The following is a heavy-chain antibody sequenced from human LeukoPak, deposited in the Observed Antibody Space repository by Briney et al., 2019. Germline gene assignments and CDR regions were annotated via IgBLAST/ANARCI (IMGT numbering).Heavy chain of an antibody. V-gene: IGHV3-7*01. J-gene: IGHJ4*02. CDR1: GFNFRAYW. CDR2: IKQDGSEK. CDR3: AREDDWNYEDY. Sequence: GGSLRLSCTTSGFNFRAYWMAWVRQAPGKGLEWVANIKQDGSEKYYVSSVKGRFTISRDNAKNSLYLQMNSLRAEDTAIYFCAREDDWNYEDYWGQGTLVTVSS. D-gene: IGHD1-7*01.